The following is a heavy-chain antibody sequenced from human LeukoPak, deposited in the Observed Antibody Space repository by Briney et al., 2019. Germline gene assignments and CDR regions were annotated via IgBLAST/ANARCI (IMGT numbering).Heavy chain of an antibody. CDR2: ISYDGSNK. J-gene: IGHJ4*02. D-gene: IGHD3-16*01. CDR3: AKDERIMITFGGVGILDY. V-gene: IGHV3-30*18. CDR1: GFTFSSYG. Sequence: GGSLRLSCAASGFTFSSYGMHWVRQAPGKGLEWVAVISYDGSNKYYADSVKGRFTISRDNSKNTLYLQMNSLRAEDTAVYYCAKDERIMITFGGVGILDYWGQGTLVTVSS.